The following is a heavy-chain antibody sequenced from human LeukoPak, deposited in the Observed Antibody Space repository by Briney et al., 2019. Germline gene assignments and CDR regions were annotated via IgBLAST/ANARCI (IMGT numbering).Heavy chain of an antibody. V-gene: IGHV4-34*01. J-gene: IGHJ1*01. CDR1: GGSFSGYY. D-gene: IGHD6-19*01. CDR2: INHSGST. CDR3: ARESYVGRGWYLEYFQH. Sequence: PSETLSLTCAVYGGSFSGYYWSWIRQPPGKGLEWIGEINHSGSTNYNPSLKSRVTISVDTSKNQFSLKLSSVTAADTAVYYCARESYVGRGWYLEYFQHWGQGTLVTVSS.